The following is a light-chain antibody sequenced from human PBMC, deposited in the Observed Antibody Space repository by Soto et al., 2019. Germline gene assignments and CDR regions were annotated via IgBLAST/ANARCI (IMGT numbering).Light chain of an antibody. CDR1: QDIKNS. J-gene: IGKJ4*01. V-gene: IGKV1-33*01. CDR2: DAS. Sequence: DIQMTQSPSSLSASVGDRVTITCQASQDIKNSLNWYQQKPGKAPKVLIFDASNLEPGVPSRFSGSGSVTDSTFTMSILQPEDIATYYCQHYDKHLALTFGGGTKVEIK. CDR3: QHYDKHLALT.